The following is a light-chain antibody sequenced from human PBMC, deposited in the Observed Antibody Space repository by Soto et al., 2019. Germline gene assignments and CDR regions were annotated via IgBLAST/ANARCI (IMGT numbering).Light chain of an antibody. Sequence: QSVLTQPPSVSGAPGQRVTISCTGSSSNIGAGFHVHWYQQLPGTAPKLLIYGNTIRPSGVPDRFSGSTSGTSASLAITGLQADDEADYYCQSYDTRLSAGVFGGGTKLTVL. CDR1: SSNIGAGFH. J-gene: IGLJ3*02. CDR3: QSYDTRLSAGV. V-gene: IGLV1-40*01. CDR2: GNT.